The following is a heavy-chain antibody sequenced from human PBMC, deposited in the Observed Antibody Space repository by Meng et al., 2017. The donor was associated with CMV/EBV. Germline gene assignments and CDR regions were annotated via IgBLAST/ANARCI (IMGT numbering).Heavy chain of an antibody. Sequence: LQQSGPGLVKPSETLSLTCTCPGGSISSYYWSWIRQPAGKGLEWIGRIYTSGSTNYNPSLKSRVTMSVDTSKNQFSLKLSSVTAADTAVYYCARGGLYYYDSSGHFDYWGQGTLVTVSS. CDR2: IYTSGST. J-gene: IGHJ4*02. CDR3: ARGGLYYYDSSGHFDY. CDR1: GGSISSYY. V-gene: IGHV4-4*07. D-gene: IGHD3-22*01.